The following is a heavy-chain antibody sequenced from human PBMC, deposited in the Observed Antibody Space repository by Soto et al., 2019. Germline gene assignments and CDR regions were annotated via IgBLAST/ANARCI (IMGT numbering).Heavy chain of an antibody. J-gene: IGHJ5*01. Sequence: SVKVSCKASGGTFSSYAISWVRQAPGQGLEWMGGIIPIFGTANYAQKFQGRVTITADKSTSTAYMELSSLRSEDTAVYYCARDPADILTCFTLADESWFDSWGQGTPVTVSS. CDR2: IIPIFGTA. D-gene: IGHD3-9*01. CDR3: ARDPADILTCFTLADESWFDS. V-gene: IGHV1-69*06. CDR1: GGTFSSYA.